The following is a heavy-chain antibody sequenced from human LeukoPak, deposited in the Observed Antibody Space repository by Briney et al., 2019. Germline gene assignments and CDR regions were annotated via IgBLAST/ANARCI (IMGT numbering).Heavy chain of an antibody. V-gene: IGHV3-30*02. J-gene: IGHJ4*02. D-gene: IGHD1-26*01. Sequence: GGSLRLSCAASGFTFSYYGMHWVRQAPGKGLEWVAFIRYDESKKFYVDSVKGRFTISRDNSKNTIYMQMNSLITEDTAVYYCAKSHLPNAYSGTYYCDYWGQGTLVTVSS. CDR1: GFTFSYYG. CDR2: IRYDESKK. CDR3: AKSHLPNAYSGTYYCDY.